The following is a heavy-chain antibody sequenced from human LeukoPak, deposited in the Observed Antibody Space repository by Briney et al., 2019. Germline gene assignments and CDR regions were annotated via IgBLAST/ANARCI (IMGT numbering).Heavy chain of an antibody. D-gene: IGHD2-2*01. CDR3: AGEICSSTSCPKDDAFDI. V-gene: IGHV4-34*01. CDR2: INHSGST. Sequence: SETLSLTCAVYGGSFSGYYWSWIRQPPGKGLEWIGEINHSGSTNYNPSLKSRVTISVDTSKNQFSLKMSSVTAADTAVYYCAGEICSSTSCPKDDAFDIWGQGKMVTVSS. CDR1: GGSFSGYY. J-gene: IGHJ3*02.